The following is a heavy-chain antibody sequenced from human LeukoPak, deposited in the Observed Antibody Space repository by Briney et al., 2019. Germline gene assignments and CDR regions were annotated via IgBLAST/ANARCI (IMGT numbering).Heavy chain of an antibody. CDR3: ARLASDDAFDI. Sequence: GGSLRLSCAASGFTFSSYGMHWVRQAPGKGLVWVSRINSDGSSTSYADSVKGRFTISRDNAKNTLYLQMNSLRAEDTAVYYCARLASDDAFDIWGQGTTVTVSS. D-gene: IGHD6-6*01. CDR1: GFTFSSYG. CDR2: INSDGSST. J-gene: IGHJ3*02. V-gene: IGHV3-74*01.